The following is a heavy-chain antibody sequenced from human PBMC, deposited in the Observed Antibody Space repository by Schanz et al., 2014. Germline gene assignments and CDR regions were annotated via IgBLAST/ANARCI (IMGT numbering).Heavy chain of an antibody. Sequence: QVQLVESGGGVVQPGRSLRLSCAAYGFTLSSYAMHWVRQAPGKGLEWVAVISYDGSNKYYADSVKGRFTISRDNSKNTLYLQMNTLRAEDTAVYYCARDRGYCSGGSCLTFDDWGQGTLVTVSS. CDR1: GFTLSSYA. CDR2: ISYDGSNK. V-gene: IGHV3-30-3*01. CDR3: ARDRGYCSGGSCLTFDD. J-gene: IGHJ4*02. D-gene: IGHD2-15*01.